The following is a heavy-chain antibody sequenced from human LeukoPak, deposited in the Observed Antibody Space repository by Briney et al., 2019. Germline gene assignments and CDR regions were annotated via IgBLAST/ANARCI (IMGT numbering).Heavy chain of an antibody. D-gene: IGHD2-2*01. CDR3: ARNNYCTSINCYGGNFQH. J-gene: IGHJ1*01. Sequence: PSETLSLTCTVSGGSISTSSYYWGWIRQPPGKGLEWIGSIYSSVSTYYNPSLKSRVTISVDTSKNQFSLTLSSVTAADTAVYYCARNNYCTSINCYGGNFQHGGQGTLVTVSS. V-gene: IGHV4-39*01. CDR2: IYSSVST. CDR1: GGSISTSSYY.